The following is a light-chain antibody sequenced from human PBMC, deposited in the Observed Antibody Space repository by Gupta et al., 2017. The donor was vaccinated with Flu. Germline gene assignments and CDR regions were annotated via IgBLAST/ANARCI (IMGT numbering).Light chain of an antibody. CDR1: SSDVGGYNY. CDR3: GSDTSSATWV. J-gene: IGLJ3*02. V-gene: IGLV2-14*01. CDR2: EVT. Sequence: QSALTQPASVSGSPGQSITISCTGTSSDVGGYNYVSWYLQHPGKAPKLMIYEVTNRPSGVSTRFSGSKSGNTASLTISGLQAEDEADYFCGSDTSSATWVFGGGTKLTVL.